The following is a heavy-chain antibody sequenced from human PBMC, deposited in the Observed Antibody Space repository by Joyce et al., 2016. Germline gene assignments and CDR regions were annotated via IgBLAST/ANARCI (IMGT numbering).Heavy chain of an antibody. CDR2: INTYSGDT. CDR1: GYTFTNYG. CDR3: ARDQGYASSWEQRFDY. Sequence: QAQLVQSGAEVKKPGASVKVSCRASGYTFTNYGISWVRQAPGQGIEWMAWINTYSGDTRYLQKFQGRVTMTTDTSTSTAYMELRSLRSDDTAVYFCARDQGYASSWEQRFDYWGQGTLVSVSS. V-gene: IGHV1-18*01. J-gene: IGHJ4*02. D-gene: IGHD6-13*01.